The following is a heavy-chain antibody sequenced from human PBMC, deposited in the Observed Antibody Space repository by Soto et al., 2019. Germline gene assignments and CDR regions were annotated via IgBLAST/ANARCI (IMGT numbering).Heavy chain of an antibody. CDR2: ISASGVST. CDR1: GFTFSNFA. CDR3: ANSASSSWYWFDP. D-gene: IGHD6-13*01. J-gene: IGHJ5*02. Sequence: GGSLRLSCAAPGFTFSNFAMTWVRQAPGKGLEWVSAISASGVSTYYADSVKGRFTISRDNSKNTLFLQMNSLRAEDTAVYYCANSASSSWYWFDPWGQGTLVTVSS. V-gene: IGHV3-23*01.